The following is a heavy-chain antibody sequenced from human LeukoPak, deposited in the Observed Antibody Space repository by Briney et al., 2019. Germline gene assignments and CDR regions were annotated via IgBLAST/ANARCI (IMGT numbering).Heavy chain of an antibody. CDR1: GFTFGTYS. CDR3: AREGQYYDFWSGYYADY. V-gene: IGHV3-21*01. D-gene: IGHD3-3*01. J-gene: IGHJ4*02. Sequence: GGSLRLSCAASGFTFGTYSMNWVRQAPGKGLEWVSSISSSSSYIYYADSVKGRFTISRDNAKNSLYLQMNSLRAEDTAVYYCAREGQYYDFWSGYYADYWSQGTLVTVSS. CDR2: ISSSSSYI.